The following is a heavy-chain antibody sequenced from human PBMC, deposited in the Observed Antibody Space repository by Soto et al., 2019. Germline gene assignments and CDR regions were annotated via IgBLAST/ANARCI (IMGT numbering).Heavy chain of an antibody. CDR1: GYTFTSYY. CDR3: ARERSIAVAGYDAFDI. Sequence: ASVKVSCKASGYTFTSYYMHWVRQAPGQGLEWMGIINPSGGSTSYAQKFQGRVTMTRDTSTSTVYMELSSLRSEDTAVYYCARERSIAVAGYDAFDIWGQGTMDTVSS. V-gene: IGHV1-46*03. J-gene: IGHJ3*02. D-gene: IGHD6-19*01. CDR2: INPSGGST.